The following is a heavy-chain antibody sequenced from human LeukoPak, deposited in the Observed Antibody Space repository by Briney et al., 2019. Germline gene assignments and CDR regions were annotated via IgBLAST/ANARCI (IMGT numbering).Heavy chain of an antibody. CDR2: ISSSSSYI. CDR3: ARALRELDPFDY. V-gene: IGHV3-21*01. Sequence: PGGSLRLSCAASGFTFSSYSVNWVRQAPGKGLEWVSSISSSSSYIYYADSVKGRFTISRDNAKNSLYLQMNSLRAEDTAVYYCARALRELDPFDYWGQGTLVTVSS. CDR1: GFTFSSYS. J-gene: IGHJ4*02. D-gene: IGHD1-1*01.